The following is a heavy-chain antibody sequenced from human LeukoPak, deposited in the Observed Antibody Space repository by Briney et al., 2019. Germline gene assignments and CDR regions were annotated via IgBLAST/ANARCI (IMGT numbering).Heavy chain of an antibody. V-gene: IGHV4-30-4*01. CDR2: IYYSGST. CDR1: GGSVSSGDYY. CDR3: ARDTFVVRGVLDAHYFDY. J-gene: IGHJ4*02. D-gene: IGHD3-10*01. Sequence: MPSQTLSLTCTVSGGSVSSGDYYWSWIRQPPGKGLEWIGYIYYSGSTYYNPSLKSRVTISVDTSKNQFSLKLSSVTAADTAVYYCARDTFVVRGVLDAHYFDYWGQGTLVTVSS.